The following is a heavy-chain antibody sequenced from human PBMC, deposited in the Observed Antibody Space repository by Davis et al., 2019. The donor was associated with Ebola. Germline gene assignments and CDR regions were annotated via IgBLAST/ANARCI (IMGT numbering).Heavy chain of an antibody. CDR2: MNPNSGNT. CDR1: GYTFTGYY. V-gene: IGHV1-8*02. D-gene: IGHD6-13*01. J-gene: IGHJ4*02. Sequence: ASVKVSCKASGYTFTGYYMHWVRQAPGQGLEWMGWMNPNSGNTGYAQKFQGRVTMTRNTSISTAYMELSSLRSEDTAVYYCARGTGYLAGWGQGTLVTVSS. CDR3: ARGTGYLAG.